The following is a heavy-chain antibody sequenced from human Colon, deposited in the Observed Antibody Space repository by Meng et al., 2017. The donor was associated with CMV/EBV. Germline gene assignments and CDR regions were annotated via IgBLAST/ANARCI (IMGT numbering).Heavy chain of an antibody. D-gene: IGHD2-8*01. Sequence: GGSLRLSCEASGVIFSDFWMGWVRQVPGTGLEWVANIKRDGTEKNYADAVKGRFTMSRDNARNALFLHMNGLSDEDTGVYHCTRGQGILYAWGQGTLVTVSS. V-gene: IGHV3-7*01. CDR3: TRGQGILYA. J-gene: IGHJ5*02. CDR1: GVIFSDFW. CDR2: IKRDGTEK.